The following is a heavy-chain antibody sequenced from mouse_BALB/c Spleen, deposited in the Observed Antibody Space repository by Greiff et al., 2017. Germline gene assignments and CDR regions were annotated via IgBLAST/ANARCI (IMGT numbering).Heavy chain of an antibody. V-gene: IGHV1-4*01. Sequence: VQLQQSGAELARPGASVKMSCKASGYTFTSYTMHWVKQRPGQGLEWIGYINPSSGYTNYNQKFKDKATLTADKSSSTAYMQLSSLTSEDSAVYYCAREGGYGYFDVWGAGTTVTVSS. CDR1: GYTFTSYT. CDR2: INPSSGYT. J-gene: IGHJ1*01. D-gene: IGHD1-1*02. CDR3: AREGGYGYFDV.